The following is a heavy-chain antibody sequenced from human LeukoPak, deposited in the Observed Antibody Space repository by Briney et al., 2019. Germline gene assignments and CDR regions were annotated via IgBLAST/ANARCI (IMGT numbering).Heavy chain of an antibody. CDR2: IYYSGST. CDR3: ARDDVGATYWFDP. Sequence: SETLSLTCTVSGDSISSNSYNWGWIRQPPGKGLEWIGNIYYSGSTYYNPSLKSRVTISVDPSKNQFSLKLNSVTAADTAVYYCARDDVGATYWFDPWGQGTLVTVSS. D-gene: IGHD1-26*01. J-gene: IGHJ5*02. CDR1: GDSISSNSYN. V-gene: IGHV4-39*07.